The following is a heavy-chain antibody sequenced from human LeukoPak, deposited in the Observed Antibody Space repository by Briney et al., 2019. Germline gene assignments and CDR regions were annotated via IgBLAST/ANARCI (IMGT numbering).Heavy chain of an antibody. CDR1: GFTFSSYS. J-gene: IGHJ4*02. V-gene: IGHV3-21*01. Sequence: PGGSLRLSCAASGFTFSSYSMNWVRQAPGKGLGWVSSISSSSSYIYYGDSVKGRFTISRDNAKDSLYLQMNSLRAEDTAVYYCARDYEIYWGQGTLVTVSS. CDR3: ARDYEIY. D-gene: IGHD5-12*01. CDR2: ISSSSSYI.